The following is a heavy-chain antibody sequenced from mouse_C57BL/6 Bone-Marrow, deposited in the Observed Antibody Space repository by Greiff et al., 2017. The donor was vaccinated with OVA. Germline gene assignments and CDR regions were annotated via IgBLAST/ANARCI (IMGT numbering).Heavy chain of an antibody. J-gene: IGHJ4*01. CDR2: IDPENGDT. CDR1: GFNIKDDY. CDR3: TTVGYYYAMDY. V-gene: IGHV14-4*01. D-gene: IGHD2-2*01. Sequence: EVQVVESGAELVRPGASVKLSCTASGFNIKDDYMHWVKQRPEQGLEWIGWIDPENGDTEYASKFQGKATITADTSSNTAYLQLSSLTSEDTAVYYCTTVGYYYAMDYWGQGTSVTVSS.